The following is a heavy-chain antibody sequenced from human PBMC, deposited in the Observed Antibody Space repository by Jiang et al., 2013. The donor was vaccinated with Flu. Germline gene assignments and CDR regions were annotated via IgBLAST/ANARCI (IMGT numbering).Heavy chain of an antibody. CDR3: ARAYSGPGTYYYYGMDV. V-gene: IGHV1-69*01. D-gene: IGHD2-21*01. Sequence: IPXFGTANYAQKFQGRVTITADESTSTAYMELSSLRSEDTAVYYCARAYSGPGTYYYYGMDVWGQGTTVTVSS. CDR2: IPXFGTA. J-gene: IGHJ6*02.